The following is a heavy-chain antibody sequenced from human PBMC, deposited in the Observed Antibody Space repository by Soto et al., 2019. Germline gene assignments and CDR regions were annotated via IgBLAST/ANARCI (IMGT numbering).Heavy chain of an antibody. CDR1: GDSITSGGYY. J-gene: IGHJ4*02. V-gene: IGHV4-31*03. CDR2: IYHTGST. Sequence: QVQLQESGPGLVKPSQTLSLTCTVSGDSITSGGYYWSWIRQHPGKGLEWIAYIYHTGSTYYNPSLKSRLTISVDTSKNQFSLTLSSVTAADTALYYCARVRALVRGVALTPYCFDSWGQGTLVTVSS. D-gene: IGHD3-10*01. CDR3: ARVRALVRGVALTPYCFDS.